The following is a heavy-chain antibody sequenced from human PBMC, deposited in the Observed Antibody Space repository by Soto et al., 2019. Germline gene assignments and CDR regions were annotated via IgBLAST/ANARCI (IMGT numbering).Heavy chain of an antibody. Sequence: GGPLRLACAASGFTFSSYGMHWVRQAPGKGLEWVAVISYDGSNKYYADSVKGRFTISRDNSKNTLYLQMNSLRAEDTAVYYCAKETYSGPLDYWGQGTLVTVSS. CDR2: ISYDGSNK. V-gene: IGHV3-30*18. CDR3: AKETYSGPLDY. CDR1: GFTFSSYG. J-gene: IGHJ4*02. D-gene: IGHD2-15*01.